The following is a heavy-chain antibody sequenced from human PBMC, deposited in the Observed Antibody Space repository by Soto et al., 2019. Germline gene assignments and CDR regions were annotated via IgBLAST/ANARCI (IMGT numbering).Heavy chain of an antibody. V-gene: IGHV3-66*01. J-gene: IGHJ6*04. CDR2: MYSGGGK. CDR1: GFTVSNNY. D-gene: IGHD2-15*01. CDR3: ARDPGVYWA. Sequence: EVQLVESGGGLVQPGGSLRLSCVASGFTVSNNYMTWVRQAPGKGLEWVSNMYSGGGKYYTDSVKGRFTISRDSSTNTLYLQMDNVRAEDTAVYYCARDPGVYWAWGKGTTVTVSS.